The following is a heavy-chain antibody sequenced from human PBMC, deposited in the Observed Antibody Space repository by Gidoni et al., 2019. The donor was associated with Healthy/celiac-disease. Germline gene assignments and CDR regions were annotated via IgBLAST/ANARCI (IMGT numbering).Heavy chain of an antibody. CDR3: AKDQGSGSGWQLGYYFDY. V-gene: IGHV3-30*18. CDR1: GFTFSSYG. J-gene: IGHJ4*02. D-gene: IGHD6-19*01. CDR2: ISYDGSNK. Sequence: QVQLVESGGGVVQPGRSLRLSCAASGFTFSSYGMHWVRQAPGKGLEWVAVISYDGSNKYYADSVKGRFTISRDNSKNTLYLQMNSLRAEDTAVYYCAKDQGSGSGWQLGYYFDYWGQGTLVTVSS.